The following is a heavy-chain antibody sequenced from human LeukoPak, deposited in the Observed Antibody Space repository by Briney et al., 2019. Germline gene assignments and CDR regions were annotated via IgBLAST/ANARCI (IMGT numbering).Heavy chain of an antibody. Sequence: PGGSLRLSCAASGFTFSSYAMHWVRQAPGKGLEYVSAISSNGGSTYYANSVKGRFTISRDNSKNTLYLQMNSLRAEDTAVYYCARGYGSGRRGRAFDIWGQGTMVTVSS. CDR3: ARGYGSGRRGRAFDI. J-gene: IGHJ3*02. CDR2: ISSNGGST. D-gene: IGHD3-10*01. CDR1: GFTFSSYA. V-gene: IGHV3-64*01.